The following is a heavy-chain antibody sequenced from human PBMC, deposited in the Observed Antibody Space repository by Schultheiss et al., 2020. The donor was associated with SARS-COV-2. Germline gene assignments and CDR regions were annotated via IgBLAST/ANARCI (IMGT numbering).Heavy chain of an antibody. D-gene: IGHD3-3*01. V-gene: IGHV4-59*08. CDR1: GGSISSYY. J-gene: IGHJ4*02. CDR3: ARGNGFWSGYYRLDY. CDR2: IYYSGST. Sequence: GSLRLSCTVSGGSISSYYWSWIRQPPGKGLEWIGYIYYSGSTNYNPSLKSRVTISVDTSKNQFSLKLSSVTAADTAVYYCARGNGFWSGYYRLDYWGQGTLVTVSS.